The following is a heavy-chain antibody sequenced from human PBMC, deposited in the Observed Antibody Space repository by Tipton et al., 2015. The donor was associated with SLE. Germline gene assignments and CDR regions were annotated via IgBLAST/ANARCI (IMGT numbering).Heavy chain of an antibody. Sequence: QVQLVQSGAEVKKPGASVKVSCKTSGYSFTSYATSWVRQAPGQGLEWVGWISAYNGHTNYGQNVQGRVTLTTDTSTSTAYMELGSLRSDDTAVYYCARTGGSSAFDIWGQGTLVTVSS. J-gene: IGHJ3*02. V-gene: IGHV1-18*01. CDR2: ISAYNGHT. CDR3: ARTGGSSAFDI. CDR1: GYSFTSYA. D-gene: IGHD3-16*01.